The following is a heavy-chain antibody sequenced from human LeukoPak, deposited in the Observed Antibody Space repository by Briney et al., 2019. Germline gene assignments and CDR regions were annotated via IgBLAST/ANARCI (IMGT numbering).Heavy chain of an antibody. CDR3: AKGRTRGATVTALDY. V-gene: IGHV3-23*01. D-gene: IGHD4-17*01. Sequence: GGSLRLSCAASGFTFSSYAMSWVRQAPGKGLEWVSAISGSGGSTYYADSVKGRFTISRDNSKNTLYLQMNSLRAEGTAVYYCAKGRTRGATVTALDYWGQGTLVTVSS. CDR2: ISGSGGST. J-gene: IGHJ4*02. CDR1: GFTFSSYA.